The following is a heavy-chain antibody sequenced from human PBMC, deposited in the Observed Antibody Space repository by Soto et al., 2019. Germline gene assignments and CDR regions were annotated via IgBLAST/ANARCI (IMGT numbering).Heavy chain of an antibody. Sequence: QVQLQHWGAGLLKPSETLSLTCAVYGGSFSGYYWSWIRQPPGKGLEWIGEINHSGSTNYNPSLKRRVTISVDTSKNQFSLKLSSVTAADTAVYYCARLRCSSTSCYAGGDAFDIWGQGTMVTVSS. J-gene: IGHJ3*02. D-gene: IGHD2-2*01. CDR2: INHSGST. V-gene: IGHV4-34*02. CDR1: GGSFSGYY. CDR3: ARLRCSSTSCYAGGDAFDI.